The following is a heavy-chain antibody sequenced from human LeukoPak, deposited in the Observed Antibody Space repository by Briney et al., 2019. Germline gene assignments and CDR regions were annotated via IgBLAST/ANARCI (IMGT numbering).Heavy chain of an antibody. CDR2: ISSSSSYI. Sequence: GGSLRLSCVASGVTFSSSSTNWVRQPPRKRLEWVSFISSSSSYIYYADSVNGRSTISRDNPNTSLYLRINSQRADDTAVYYCARAPQLDYWGQGTLVTVSS. CDR1: GVTFSSSS. V-gene: IGHV3-21*01. J-gene: IGHJ4*02. CDR3: ARAPQLDY.